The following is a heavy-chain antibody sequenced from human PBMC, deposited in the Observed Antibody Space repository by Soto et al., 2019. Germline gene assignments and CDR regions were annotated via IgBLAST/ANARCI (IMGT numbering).Heavy chain of an antibody. V-gene: IGHV3-23*01. D-gene: IGHD3-16*01. J-gene: IGHJ6*02. CDR3: AKDGGSFSYGYGMDV. Sequence: GGSLRLSCAASGFTFSNYAMSWVRQAPGKGLEWVSAISGGGDNTYYADSVKGRFTISRDNSKNTLYLQMNSLRAEDTAVYYCAKDGGSFSYGYGMDVWGQGTTVTVSS. CDR2: ISGGGDNT. CDR1: GFTFSNYA.